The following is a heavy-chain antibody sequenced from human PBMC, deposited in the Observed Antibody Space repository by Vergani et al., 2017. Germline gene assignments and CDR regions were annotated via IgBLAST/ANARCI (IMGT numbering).Heavy chain of an antibody. D-gene: IGHD3-3*02. CDR2: IHYSENT. J-gene: IGHJ5*01. CDR3: AADISRNWFDY. V-gene: IGHV4-59*11. Sequence: QVQLQESGPGLVKSSETLSLTCSVSFDSIRNLYCNWIRQPPGKGLEWIGSIHYSENTNYNPSLKTRVTISVYTSKNQFPLTLTSVTAAYTAVYYCAADISRNWFDYWLQGTLVTVSS. CDR1: FDSIRNLY.